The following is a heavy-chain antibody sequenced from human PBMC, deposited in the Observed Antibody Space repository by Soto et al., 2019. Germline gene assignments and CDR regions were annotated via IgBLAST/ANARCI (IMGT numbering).Heavy chain of an antibody. J-gene: IGHJ4*02. CDR1: GFTFSSYS. V-gene: IGHV3-21*01. Sequence: PGGSLRLSCAASGFTFSSYSTNWVRQAPGKGLEWVSSISSSSSYIYYADSVKGRFTISRDNAKNSLYLQMNSLRAEDTAVYYCARDPTAQDYDSSGYYPYYFDYWGQGTRVTVSS. CDR3: ARDPTAQDYDSSGYYPYYFDY. CDR2: ISSSSSYI. D-gene: IGHD3-22*01.